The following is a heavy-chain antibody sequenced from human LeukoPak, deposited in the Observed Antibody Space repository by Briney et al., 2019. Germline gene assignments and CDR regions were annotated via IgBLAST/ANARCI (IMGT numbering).Heavy chain of an antibody. J-gene: IGHJ3*02. CDR2: LHHSGRT. CDR1: GYSISSGYY. D-gene: IGHD4-17*01. Sequence: PSETLSLTCTVSGYSISSGYYWDWIRQPPGKGLEWIGTLHHSGRTYYNPALKSRVTISVDTSKNQFSLKLTSVTAADTAVYYCARRLDYGDSRDGFDIWGQGTMVTVSS. CDR3: ARRLDYGDSRDGFDI. V-gene: IGHV4-38-2*02.